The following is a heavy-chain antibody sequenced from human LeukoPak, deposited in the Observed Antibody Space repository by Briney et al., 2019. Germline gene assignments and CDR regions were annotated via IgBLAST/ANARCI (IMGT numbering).Heavy chain of an antibody. CDR3: AKDFGVVITSRGY. Sequence: AGGSLRLSCAASGFTFSSYAMSWVRQAPGKGLEWVSAISGSGGSTYYADSVKGRFTISRDNSKNTLYLQMNCLRAEDTAVYYCAKDFGVVITSRGYWGQGTLVTVSS. V-gene: IGHV3-23*01. J-gene: IGHJ4*02. CDR2: ISGSGGST. D-gene: IGHD3-3*01. CDR1: GFTFSSYA.